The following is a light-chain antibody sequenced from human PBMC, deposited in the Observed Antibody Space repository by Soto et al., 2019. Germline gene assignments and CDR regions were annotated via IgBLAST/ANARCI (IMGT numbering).Light chain of an antibody. CDR1: QDIATY. V-gene: IGKV1-33*01. Sequence: DIQMTQSPSSLSASVGDRVTITCQASQDIATYLNWYQQRPGKAPKLLIYDASHLETGVPLRFSGSGSGRDFTFTINSLQPEDIATYYCQQYENLPRSYSFGQGTKVDLK. CDR3: QQYENLPRSYS. CDR2: DAS. J-gene: IGKJ2*01.